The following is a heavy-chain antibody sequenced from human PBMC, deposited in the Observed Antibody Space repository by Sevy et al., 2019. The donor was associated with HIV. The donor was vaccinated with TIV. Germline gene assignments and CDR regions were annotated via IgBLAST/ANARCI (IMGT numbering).Heavy chain of an antibody. J-gene: IGHJ4*02. CDR1: XXTFDDYT. Sequence: GGSLRLSCAXSXXTFDDYTMNWVRQAPGKGLEWVSGISWSSGNIAYADSVEGRFTISRDNAKNSLYLQMNSLRVEDTALYYCVKDRSGXYSFDYWGQGTLVTVSS. D-gene: IGHD1-26*01. V-gene: IGHV3-9*01. CDR3: VKDRSGXYSFDY. CDR2: ISWSSGNI.